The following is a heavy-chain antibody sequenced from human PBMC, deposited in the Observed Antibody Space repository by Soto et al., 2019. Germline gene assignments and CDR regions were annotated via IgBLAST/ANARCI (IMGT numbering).Heavy chain of an antibody. D-gene: IGHD3-9*01. CDR1: GDTFTSYA. CDR3: ASAPVFSPRWTQLYCDC. V-gene: IGHV1-3*01. J-gene: IGHJ4*02. Sequence: QDQPVQSGAEVKKPGASVKVSCKASGDTFTSYAMHWVRQAPGQRLEWMGWINAGNGNTKYSQKFQGSVTLTRDTSASTAYMELSSLRSEDTAVYYCASAPVFSPRWTQLYCDCWGQGTLVTVSS. CDR2: INAGNGNT.